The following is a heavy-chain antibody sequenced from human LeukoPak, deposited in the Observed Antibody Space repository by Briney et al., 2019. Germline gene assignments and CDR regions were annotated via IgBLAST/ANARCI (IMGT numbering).Heavy chain of an antibody. CDR1: GYTFTSYG. D-gene: IGHD3-10*01. CDR3: ARAEYYYGSGSYYNGFYDY. V-gene: IGHV7-4-1*02. J-gene: IGHJ4*02. CDR2: INTNTGNP. Sequence: ASVKVSCKASGYTFTSYGISWVRQAPGQGLEWMGWINTNTGNPTYAQGFTGRFVFSLDTSVSTAYLQISSLKAEDTAVYYCARAEYYYGSGSYYNGFYDYWGQGTLVTVSS.